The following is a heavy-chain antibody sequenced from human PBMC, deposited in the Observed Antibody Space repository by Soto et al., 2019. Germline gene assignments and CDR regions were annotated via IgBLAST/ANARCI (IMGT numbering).Heavy chain of an antibody. V-gene: IGHV4-39*01. Sequence: SETLSLTCTVSGGSISSSKNYWGWIRQPPGKGLEWIGTISYSGSTYYNLSLNGRVIISADTSKNQFSLKLSSLTAADTAVYYCSRRYSFGSGKYGVDVWGQGTMVTVSS. D-gene: IGHD3-10*01. CDR1: GGSISSSKNY. J-gene: IGHJ6*02. CDR3: SRRYSFGSGKYGVDV. CDR2: ISYSGST.